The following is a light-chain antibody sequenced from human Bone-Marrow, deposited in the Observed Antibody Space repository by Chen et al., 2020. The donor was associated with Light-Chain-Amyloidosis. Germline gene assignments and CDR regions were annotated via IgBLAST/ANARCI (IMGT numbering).Light chain of an antibody. CDR2: KDN. CDR1: RLGDKY. V-gene: IGLV3-1*01. CDR3: QASDSRTVG. J-gene: IGLJ1*01. Sequence: SYEVTQPPSVSVSPGQSASITCSGERLGDKYVSWYKQTPGQSPVMVIYKDNRRSSGIPERISGSSSGNTATLTISGAQVMDEADYYCQASDSRTVGFGSGTRVTVL.